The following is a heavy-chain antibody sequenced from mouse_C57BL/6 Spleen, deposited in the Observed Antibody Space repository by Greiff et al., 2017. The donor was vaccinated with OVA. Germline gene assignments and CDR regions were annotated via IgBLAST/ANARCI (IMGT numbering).Heavy chain of an antibody. CDR2: IHPNSGST. CDR3: ARGITTVVAPSYFDV. CDR1: GYTFTSYW. D-gene: IGHD1-1*01. Sequence: VQLQQPGAELVKPGASVKLSCKASGYTFTSYWMHWVKQRPGQGLEWIGMIHPNSGSTNYNEKFKSKATLTVDKSSSTAYMQLSSLTSEDSAVYYCARGITTVVAPSYFDVWGTGTTVTVSS. J-gene: IGHJ1*03. V-gene: IGHV1-64*01.